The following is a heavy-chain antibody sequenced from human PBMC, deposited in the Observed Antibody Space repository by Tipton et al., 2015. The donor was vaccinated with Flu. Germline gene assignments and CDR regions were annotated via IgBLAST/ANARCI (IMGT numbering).Heavy chain of an antibody. CDR3: ARDGPEWNYFSYMDV. CDR2: INQDGSVK. D-gene: IGHD3-3*01. J-gene: IGHJ6*03. Sequence: LSLTCTVSGGSISYYSWSWVRQPPGKGLEWVANINQDGSVKYYVDSVKGRFTISRDNAKNSLYLQMNSLRAEDTAVYYCARDGPEWNYFSYMDVWGKGTAVSVS. CDR1: GGSISYYS. V-gene: IGHV3-7*03.